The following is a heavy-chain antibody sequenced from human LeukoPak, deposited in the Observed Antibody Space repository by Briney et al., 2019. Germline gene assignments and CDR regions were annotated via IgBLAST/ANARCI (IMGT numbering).Heavy chain of an antibody. D-gene: IGHD3/OR15-3a*01. V-gene: IGHV1-46*04. CDR1: GYTFTSYY. CDR2: IKIDGTPVKPGGGNT. CDR3: ARDNRDWSVDY. Sequence: ASVKVSCKASGYTFTSYYIHWVRQAPGRGPEWMGIIKIDGTPVKPGGGNTNYAQNWQGRVSMTRDMSTNTVYMELSRLRYEDTAIYYCARDNRDWSVDYWGQGTLVSVSS. J-gene: IGHJ4*02.